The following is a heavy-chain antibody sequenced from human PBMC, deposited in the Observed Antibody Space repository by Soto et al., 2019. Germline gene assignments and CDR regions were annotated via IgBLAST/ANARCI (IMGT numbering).Heavy chain of an antibody. Sequence: GESLKISCKGSGYSFTSYWISWVRQMPGKGLEWMGRIDPSDSYTNYSPSLQGHVTISADKSISTAYLQWSSLKASDTAMYYCARHGRDHYDSSGYYPFDYWGQGTLVTVSS. J-gene: IGHJ4*02. CDR1: GYSFTSYW. D-gene: IGHD3-22*01. CDR2: IDPSDSYT. V-gene: IGHV5-10-1*01. CDR3: ARHGRDHYDSSGYYPFDY.